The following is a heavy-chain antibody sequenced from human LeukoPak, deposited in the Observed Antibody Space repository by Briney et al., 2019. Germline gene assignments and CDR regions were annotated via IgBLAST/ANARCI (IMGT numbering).Heavy chain of an antibody. CDR1: GGSISSGDYY. CDR3: ARETYYYDSSGYYSRDAFDI. V-gene: IGHV4-30-4*01. J-gene: IGHJ3*02. CDR2: IYYSGST. D-gene: IGHD3-22*01. Sequence: SETLSLTCTVSGGSISSGDYYWSWIRQPPGEGLEWIGYIYYSGSTYYNPSLKSRVTISVDTSKNQFSLKLSSVTAADTAVYYCARETYYYDSSGYYSRDAFDIWGQGTMVTVSS.